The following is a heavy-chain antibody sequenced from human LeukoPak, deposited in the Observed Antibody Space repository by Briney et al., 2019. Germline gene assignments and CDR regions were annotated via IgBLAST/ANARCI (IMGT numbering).Heavy chain of an antibody. V-gene: IGHV3-23*01. CDR1: GFTFSSYA. D-gene: IGHD4-17*01. J-gene: IGHJ4*02. Sequence: GGSLRLSCAASGFTFSSYAMSWVRQAPGKGLEWVSVISGSGGSTYYADSVKGRFTISRDNSKNTLYLQMNSLRAEDTAVYYCVRDGIYGDFDYWGQGTLVTVSS. CDR3: VRDGIYGDFDY. CDR2: ISGSGGST.